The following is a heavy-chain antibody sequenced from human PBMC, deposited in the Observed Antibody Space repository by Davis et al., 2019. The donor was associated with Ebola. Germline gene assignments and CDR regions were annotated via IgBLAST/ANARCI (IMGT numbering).Heavy chain of an antibody. D-gene: IGHD6-19*01. Sequence: SGPTLVKPTQTLTLTCTFSGFSLSTSGVGVGWIRQPPGKALEWLALIYWNDDKRYSPSLKSRLTITKDTSKNQVVLTMTNMDPVDTATYYCAHSGGIAVAVYYFDYWGQGTLVTVSS. V-gene: IGHV2-5*01. CDR1: GFSLSTSGVG. J-gene: IGHJ4*02. CDR3: AHSGGIAVAVYYFDY. CDR2: IYWNDDK.